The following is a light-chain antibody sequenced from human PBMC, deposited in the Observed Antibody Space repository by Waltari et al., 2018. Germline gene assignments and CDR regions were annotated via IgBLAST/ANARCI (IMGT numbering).Light chain of an antibody. CDR2: NGS. J-gene: IGKJ1*01. Sequence: ERVMTQSPDILSASPGETVTLSCRARQSSSTNVAWYQHKPGQAPRLLIYNGSTRHTGIPAKFSGSGSGTEFTLTISSLQPEDFAVYFCQQYDDWPATFGQGTKVDI. V-gene: IGKV3-15*01. CDR1: QSSSTN. CDR3: QQYDDWPAT.